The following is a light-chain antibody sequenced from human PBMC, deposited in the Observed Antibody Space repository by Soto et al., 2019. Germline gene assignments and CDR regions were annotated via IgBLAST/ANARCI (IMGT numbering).Light chain of an antibody. J-gene: IGKJ1*01. CDR3: QHYNSYSEA. CDR1: QSVSSN. V-gene: IGKV3-15*01. CDR2: GAS. Sequence: EIVMTQSPATLSVSPGERATLSCMASQSVSSNLAWYQQKPGQAPRLLIYGASTRATGIPARFSGSGSGTEFTLTISSLQPDDSATYYCQHYNSYSEAFGQGSKVDIK.